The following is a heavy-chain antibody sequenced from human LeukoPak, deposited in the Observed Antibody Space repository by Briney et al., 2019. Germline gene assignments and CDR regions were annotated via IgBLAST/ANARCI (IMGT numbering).Heavy chain of an antibody. V-gene: IGHV4-34*01. CDR3: ARVEYDYVWGSYRYRQGFYYFDY. CDR1: GGSFSGYY. D-gene: IGHD3-16*02. J-gene: IGHJ4*02. Sequence: SETLSLTCAVYGGSFSGYYWSWIRQPPGKGLEWIGEINHSGSTNYNPSLKSRVTILVDTSKNQFSLKLSSVTAADTAVYYCARVEYDYVWGSYRYRQGFYYFDYWGQGTLVTVSS. CDR2: INHSGST.